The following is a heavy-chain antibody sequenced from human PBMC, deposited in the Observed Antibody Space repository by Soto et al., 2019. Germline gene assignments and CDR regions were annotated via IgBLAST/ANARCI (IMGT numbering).Heavy chain of an antibody. V-gene: IGHV3-15*01. CDR1: GFTFSNAW. J-gene: IGHJ4*02. CDR2: IRSKTDGGTT. D-gene: IGHD3-22*01. Sequence: GGSLRLSCAASGFTFSNAWMSWVRQAPGKGLEWVGRIRSKTDGGTTDYAAPVKGRFTISRDDSKNTLYLQMNSLKTEDTAVYYCTTLRGYYDSSGYYGVDYWGQGTLVTVSS. CDR3: TTLRGYYDSSGYYGVDY.